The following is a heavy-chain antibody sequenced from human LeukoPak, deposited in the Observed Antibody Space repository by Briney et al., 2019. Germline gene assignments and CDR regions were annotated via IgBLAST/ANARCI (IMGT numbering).Heavy chain of an antibody. Sequence: PGGSLRLSCVASGFSFSVYAMAWVRQAPGKGLEWVSAITSSGGGGVTYYADSVKGRLTISRDNSKNTLYLQMNNLRAEDTARYYCAKDGLYYDDSTHIYYFDYWGQGTLVAVSS. J-gene: IGHJ4*02. CDR1: GFSFSVYA. D-gene: IGHD3-22*01. V-gene: IGHV3-23*01. CDR2: ITSSGGGGVT. CDR3: AKDGLYYDDSTHIYYFDY.